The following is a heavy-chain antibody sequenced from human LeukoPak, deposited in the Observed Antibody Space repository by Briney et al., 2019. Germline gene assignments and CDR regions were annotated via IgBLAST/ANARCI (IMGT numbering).Heavy chain of an antibody. V-gene: IGHV4-31*03. Sequence: SETLSLTCTVSGGSISSGGYYWSWIRQHPGKGLEWIGYIYYSGSTYYNPSLKSRVTISVDTSKNQFSLKLSSVTAADTAVYYCARDRYGSGSWIYFDYWGQGTLVTVSS. CDR2: IYYSGST. CDR1: GGSISSGGYY. D-gene: IGHD3-10*01. CDR3: ARDRYGSGSWIYFDY. J-gene: IGHJ4*02.